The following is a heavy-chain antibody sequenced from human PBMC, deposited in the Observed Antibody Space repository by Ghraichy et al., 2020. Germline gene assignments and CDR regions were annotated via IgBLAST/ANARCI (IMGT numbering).Heavy chain of an antibody. D-gene: IGHD6-19*01. CDR2: ISDSGAST. Sequence: GGSLRLSCAASGFIFSDYAMNWVRQAPGKEPEWVSLISDSGASTYYAYSVKGRFSISRGNSKNIVYLQMNSLGAEDPAIYYCAKALQPWLHSYYFDYWGQGILVTVSS. V-gene: IGHV3-23*01. J-gene: IGHJ4*02. CDR1: GFIFSDYA. CDR3: AKALQPWLHSYYFDY.